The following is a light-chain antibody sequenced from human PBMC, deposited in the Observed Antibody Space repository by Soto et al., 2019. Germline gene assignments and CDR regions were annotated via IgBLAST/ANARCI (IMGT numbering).Light chain of an antibody. J-gene: IGKJ2*01. CDR3: LQSYTVPYT. V-gene: IGKV4-1*01. CDR1: QSLLYTFNNRNF. CDR2: WAS. Sequence: DTVMTQSPDFLAVSLGERATLNCRSNQSLLYTFNNRNFLAWFQHKPGQPPKLLINWASIRESGVPDRFSGSGSGTDFTLTISSLQAEDVAVYYCLQSYTVPYTFGQGTKLEI.